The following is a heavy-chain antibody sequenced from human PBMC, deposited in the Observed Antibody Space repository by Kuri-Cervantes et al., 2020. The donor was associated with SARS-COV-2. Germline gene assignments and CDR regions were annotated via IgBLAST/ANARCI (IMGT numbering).Heavy chain of an antibody. CDR1: GGSFSGYY. V-gene: IGHV4-34*01. CDR2: INHSGST. Sequence: SETLSLTCAVYGGSFSGYYWSWIRQPPGKGLEWIGEINHSGSTNYNPSLKSRVTMSIDTSKNQFSLNLSSVTAADTAVYYCARTNTIFGVAIWGWFDPWGQGTLVTVSS. D-gene: IGHD3-3*01. CDR3: ARTNTIFGVAIWGWFDP. J-gene: IGHJ5*02.